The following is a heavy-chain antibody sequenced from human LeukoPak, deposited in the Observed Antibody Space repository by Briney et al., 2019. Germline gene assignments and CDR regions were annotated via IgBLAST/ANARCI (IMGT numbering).Heavy chain of an antibody. D-gene: IGHD6-25*01. CDR2: INPSGGST. CDR1: GYTFTSYF. Sequence: ASVKVSCKASGYTFTSYFMHWVRQAPGQGLEWMGIINPSGGSTSYAQKSQGRVTMTRDTSTSTVYMELSSLRSEDTAVYYCASPRIAASFYYYYYGMDVWGQGTTVTVSS. V-gene: IGHV1-46*01. CDR3: ASPRIAASFYYYYYGMDV. J-gene: IGHJ6*02.